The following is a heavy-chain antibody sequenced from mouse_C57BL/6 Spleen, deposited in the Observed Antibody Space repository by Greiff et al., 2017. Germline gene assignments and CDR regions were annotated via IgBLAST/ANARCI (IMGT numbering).Heavy chain of an antibody. CDR1: GYTFTSYW. CDR2: IDPSDSET. CDR3: AREDSKRYFDV. D-gene: IGHD2-5*01. J-gene: IGHJ1*03. V-gene: IGHV1-52*01. Sequence: QVQLQQPGAELVRPGSSVKLSCKASGYTFTSYWMHWVKQRPIQGLEWIGNIDPSDSETHYTQKFKDKATLTVDKSSSTAYMQLSSLTSEDSAVYYCAREDSKRYFDVWGTGTTVTVSS.